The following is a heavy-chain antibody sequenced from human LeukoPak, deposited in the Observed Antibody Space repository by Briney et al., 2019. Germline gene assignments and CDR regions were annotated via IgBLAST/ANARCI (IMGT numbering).Heavy chain of an antibody. CDR1: GGSFSGYY. CDR3: ARYRGASGYHFDY. CDR2: INHSGST. D-gene: IGHD5-12*01. J-gene: IGHJ4*02. V-gene: IGHV4-34*01. Sequence: PSETLSLTCAVYGGSFSGYYWSWIRQPPGKGLEWIGEINHSGSTNYNPSLKSRVTISVDTSKNQFSLNLSSVTAADTAMYYCARYRGASGYHFDYWGQGTLVTVSS.